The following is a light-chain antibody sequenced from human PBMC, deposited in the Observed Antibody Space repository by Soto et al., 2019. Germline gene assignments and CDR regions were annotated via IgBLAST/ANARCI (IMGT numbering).Light chain of an antibody. CDR1: QTVGTTY. Sequence: EVVLAQSPGTLSLSPGERATLSRRASQTVGTTYLAWYQHKPGQAPRLLIYGASTRATGIPDRFSGSESGTDFTLTISRLEPEDFVVYYCQQYGSSPFTFGQGTRLEIK. V-gene: IGKV3-20*01. CDR2: GAS. J-gene: IGKJ5*01. CDR3: QQYGSSPFT.